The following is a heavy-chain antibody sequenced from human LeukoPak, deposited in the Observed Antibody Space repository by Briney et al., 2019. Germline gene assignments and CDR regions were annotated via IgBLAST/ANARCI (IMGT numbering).Heavy chain of an antibody. CDR1: GRSFIDFS. J-gene: IGHJ4*02. CDR2: IDQSGAT. Sequence: SETLSLTCAVYGRSFIDFSWKWFRQPPGKGLEWIGEIDQSGATKYNLFLMRQVTISVDKSQDQLSLRLSSVTAADPAVYYCGIFYAGSMDWGRGTLVTVSS. V-gene: IGHV4-34*01. CDR3: GIFYAGSMD. D-gene: IGHD2/OR15-2a*01.